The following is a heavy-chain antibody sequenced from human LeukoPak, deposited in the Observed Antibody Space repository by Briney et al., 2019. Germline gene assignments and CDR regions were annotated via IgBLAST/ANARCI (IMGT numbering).Heavy chain of an antibody. CDR2: IFGGGSI. J-gene: IGHJ4*02. Sequence: PGGSLRLSCAASGFTVRTNYMNWVRQAPGKGLEWVSVIFGGGSIYYADSVKGRSTISRDNSKNTVYLQMNSLRAEDTAVYYCATGGMTMGTARYYFDYWGQGTLVTVSS. CDR3: ATGGMTMGTARYYFDY. CDR1: GFTVRTNY. D-gene: IGHD6-6*01. V-gene: IGHV3-66*01.